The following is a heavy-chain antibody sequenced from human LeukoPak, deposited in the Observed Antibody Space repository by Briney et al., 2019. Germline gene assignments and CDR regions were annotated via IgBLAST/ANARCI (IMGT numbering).Heavy chain of an antibody. V-gene: IGHV3-21*01. CDR2: ISSSSSYI. D-gene: IGHD3-16*02. J-gene: IGHJ4*02. CDR1: GFTFSSYS. Sequence: PGGSLGLSCAASGFTFSSYSMNWVRQAPGKGLEWVSSISSSSSYIYYADSVKGRFTISRDNAKNSLYLQMNSLRAEDTAVYYCARDILDDYVWGSYRYYWGQGTLVTVSS. CDR3: ARDILDDYVWGSYRYY.